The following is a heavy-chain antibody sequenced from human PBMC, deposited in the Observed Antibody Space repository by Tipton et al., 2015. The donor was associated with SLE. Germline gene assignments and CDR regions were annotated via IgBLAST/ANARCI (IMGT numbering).Heavy chain of an antibody. CDR1: GGSFSAYY. Sequence: TLSLTCAVYGGSFSAYYWSWIRQPPGKGLEWIGEINHGGSTNYNPSLKSRVTISVDTSKNQFSLKLTSVTAADTAVYYCARLAVEVPVAKVMVIAIDYWYFDLWGRGTLVTVSS. CDR2: INHGGST. V-gene: IGHV4-34*01. CDR3: ARLAVEVPVAKVMVIAIDYWYFDL. D-gene: IGHD2-2*01. J-gene: IGHJ2*01.